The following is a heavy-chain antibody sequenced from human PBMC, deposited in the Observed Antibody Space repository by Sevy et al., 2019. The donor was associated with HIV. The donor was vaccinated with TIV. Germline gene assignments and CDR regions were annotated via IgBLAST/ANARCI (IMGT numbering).Heavy chain of an antibody. CDR3: ARGGHYYGSGSYFPFDY. D-gene: IGHD3-10*01. CDR1: GDSISSTSYY. Sequence: SETLSLTCTVSGDSISSTSYYWGWIRQPPGKGLEWIGSFNYRGGTYYNPSLRSRVTMSVDTSKNQFSLKLNSVTPAATAVYYCARGGHYYGSGSYFPFDYWGQGTLVTVSS. CDR2: FNYRGGT. J-gene: IGHJ4*02. V-gene: IGHV4-39*01.